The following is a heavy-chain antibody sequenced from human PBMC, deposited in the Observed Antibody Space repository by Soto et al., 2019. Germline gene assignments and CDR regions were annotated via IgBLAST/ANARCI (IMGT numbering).Heavy chain of an antibody. V-gene: IGHV1-2*02. Sequence: VKVSCKASGYTFTGYYMHWVRQAPGQGLEWMGWINPNSGGTNYAQKFQGRVTMTRDTSVSTAYMELSRLRSDDTAVYYCARLHRVVPAAGAYGMDVWGQGTTVTVSS. CDR3: ARLHRVVPAAGAYGMDV. J-gene: IGHJ6*02. CDR2: INPNSGGT. D-gene: IGHD2-2*01. CDR1: GYTFTGYY.